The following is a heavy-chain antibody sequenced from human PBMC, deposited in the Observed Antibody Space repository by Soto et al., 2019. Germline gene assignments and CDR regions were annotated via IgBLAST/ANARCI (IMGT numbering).Heavy chain of an antibody. V-gene: IGHV1-24*01. Sequence: ASVKVSCKVSGYTLTELSTHWVRQAPGKGLERMGGFDPEDGETIYAQKFQGRVTMTEDTSTDTAYMELSSLRSEDTAVYYCATDPGRLRPRMTYYYYYGMDVWGQGTTVTVSS. CDR1: GYTLTELS. D-gene: IGHD5-12*01. J-gene: IGHJ6*02. CDR3: ATDPGRLRPRMTYYYYYGMDV. CDR2: FDPEDGET.